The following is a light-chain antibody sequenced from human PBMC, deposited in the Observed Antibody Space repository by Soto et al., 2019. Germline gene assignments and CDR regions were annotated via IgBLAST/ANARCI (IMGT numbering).Light chain of an antibody. CDR1: QSVSSSY. J-gene: IGKJ5*01. V-gene: IGKV3-15*01. CDR3: QQYNNWPIT. CDR2: GAS. Sequence: EIVWTQPPGTLSLSPGERATLSCRASQSVSSSYLAWYQQKPGQAPRLLIYGASTRATGIPARFSGSGSGTEFTLTISSLQSEDFEIYYCQQYNNWPITFGQGTRLEIK.